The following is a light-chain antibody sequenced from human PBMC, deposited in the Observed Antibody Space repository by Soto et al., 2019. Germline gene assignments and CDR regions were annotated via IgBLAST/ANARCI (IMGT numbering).Light chain of an antibody. V-gene: IGKV3-15*01. CDR3: QKYDNWPWT. CDR1: QSISDT. CDR2: GAS. J-gene: IGKJ1*01. Sequence: EIVMTQSPATISVSTGGIATLSCRASQSISDTLAWYQQKPGQAPRLLIYGASRRATGFPARFSGSGSGTDFTLTISSLQSEDFAVYYCQKYDNWPWTCGKGNTGAIK.